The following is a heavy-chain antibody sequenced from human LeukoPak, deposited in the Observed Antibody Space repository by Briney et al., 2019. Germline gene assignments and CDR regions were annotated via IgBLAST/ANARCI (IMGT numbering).Heavy chain of an antibody. CDR2: ISSSSYI. J-gene: IGHJ4*02. CDR1: GFTFSSYS. V-gene: IGHV3-21*01. D-gene: IGHD5-18*01. Sequence: PGGSLRLSCAASGFTFSSYSMNWVRQAPGKGLEWVSSISSSSYIYYADSVKGRFTISRDNAKNSLYLQMNSLRAEDTAVYYCARDGDSYGYYYFDYWGQGTLVTVSS. CDR3: ARDGDSYGYYYFDY.